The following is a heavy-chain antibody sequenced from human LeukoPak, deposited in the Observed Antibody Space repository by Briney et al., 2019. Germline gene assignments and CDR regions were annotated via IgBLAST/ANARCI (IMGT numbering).Heavy chain of an antibody. J-gene: IGHJ3*02. CDR3: ARAGFGELLVAAFDI. Sequence: GGTLRLSCAASGFTFSSYGMSWVRQAPGKGLEWVSSISSSSTYIYYADSLKGRFTISRDNAKKSLYLQMNSLRVEDTAVYYCARAGFGELLVAAFDIWGQGTMVTVSS. CDR2: ISSSSTYI. CDR1: GFTFSSYG. V-gene: IGHV3-21*01. D-gene: IGHD1-26*01.